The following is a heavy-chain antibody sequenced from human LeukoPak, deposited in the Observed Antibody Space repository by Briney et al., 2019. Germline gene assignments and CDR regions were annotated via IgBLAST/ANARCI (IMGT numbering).Heavy chain of an antibody. D-gene: IGHD5-18*01. CDR1: GYSFTDYY. CDR3: ARPVRGYSYGLAGDY. Sequence: ASVKVSCKASGYSFTDYYIHWVRQAPGQRLEWMGWINPNSGGTNYARKFEGRFTMTREPSIRTAYMELGGLRSDDTAFYFCARPVRGYSYGLAGDYWGQGTLITVSS. V-gene: IGHV1-2*02. CDR2: INPNSGGT. J-gene: IGHJ4*02.